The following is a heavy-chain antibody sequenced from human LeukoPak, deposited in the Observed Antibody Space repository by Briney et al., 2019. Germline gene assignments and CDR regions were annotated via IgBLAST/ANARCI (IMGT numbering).Heavy chain of an antibody. D-gene: IGHD6-13*01. V-gene: IGHV3-30*04. CDR3: ARSLRSRIAAAELDN. J-gene: IGHJ4*02. CDR2: ISYDGSNK. Sequence: GRSLRLSCAASGFTFSSYAMHWVRQAPGKGLEWVAVISYDGSNKYYADSVKGRFTISRDNSKNTLYLQMNSLRAEDTAVYYCARSLRSRIAAAELDNWGQGNLVTVSA. CDR1: GFTFSSYA.